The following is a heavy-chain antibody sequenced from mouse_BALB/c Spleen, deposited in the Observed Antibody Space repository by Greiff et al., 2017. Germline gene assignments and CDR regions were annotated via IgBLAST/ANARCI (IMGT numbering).Heavy chain of an antibody. V-gene: IGHV1-54*01. CDR2: INPGSGGT. D-gene: IGHD4-1*01. CDR1: GYAFTNYL. J-gene: IGHJ3*01. Sequence: QVHVKQSGAELVRPGTSVKVSCKASGYAFTNYLIEWVKQRPGQGLEWIGVINPGSGGTNYNEKFKGKATLTADKSSSTAYMQLSSLTSDDSAVYFCARSSGTTSAYWGQGTLVTVSA. CDR3: ARSSGTTSAY.